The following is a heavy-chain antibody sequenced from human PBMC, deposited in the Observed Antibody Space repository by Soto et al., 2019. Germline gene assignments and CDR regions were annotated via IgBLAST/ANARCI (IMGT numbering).Heavy chain of an antibody. Sequence: SETLSLTCAVYGGSFSGYYWSWIRQPPGKGLEWIGEINHSGSTNYNPSLKSRVTISVDTSKNQFSLKLSSVTAADTAVYYCARLPDTRLGSRSSGWWLGFDYWGQGTLVTVSS. V-gene: IGHV4-34*01. CDR2: INHSGST. D-gene: IGHD6-19*01. J-gene: IGHJ4*02. CDR3: ARLPDTRLGSRSSGWWLGFDY. CDR1: GGSFSGYY.